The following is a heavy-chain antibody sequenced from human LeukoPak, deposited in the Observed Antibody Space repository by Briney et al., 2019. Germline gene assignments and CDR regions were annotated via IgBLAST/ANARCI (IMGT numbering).Heavy chain of an antibody. CDR1: GGSISSINYY. V-gene: IGHV4-39*07. CDR3: ARDYSSGWYTPFY. CDR2: IYYSGST. D-gene: IGHD6-19*01. Sequence: SETLSLTCTVSGGSISSINYYWGWIRQPPGKGLEWIGSIYYSGSTYYNPSLKSRFTISVDTSKNQFSLKESSVIAADTAVYYCARDYSSGWYTPFYWGQGTLVTVSS. J-gene: IGHJ4*02.